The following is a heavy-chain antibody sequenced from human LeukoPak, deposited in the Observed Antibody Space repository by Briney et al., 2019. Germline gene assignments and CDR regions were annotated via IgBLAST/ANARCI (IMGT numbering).Heavy chain of an antibody. CDR2: ISSSSSYI. V-gene: IGHV3-21*01. J-gene: IGHJ3*02. CDR1: GSTFSSYS. D-gene: IGHD6-19*01. CDR3: ARDKIRYSSGHDAFDI. Sequence: PGGSLRLSCAASGSTFSSYSMNWVRQAPGKGLEWVSSISSSSSYIYYADSVKGRFTISRDNAKNSLYLQMNSLRAEDTAVYYCARDKIRYSSGHDAFDIWGQGTMVTVSS.